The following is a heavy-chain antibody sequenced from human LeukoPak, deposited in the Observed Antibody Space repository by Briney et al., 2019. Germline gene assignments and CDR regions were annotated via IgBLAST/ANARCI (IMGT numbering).Heavy chain of an antibody. CDR3: ARDKDYSGYDELDY. D-gene: IGHD5-12*01. V-gene: IGHV1-69*13. CDR1: GGTFSSYA. Sequence: ASVKVSCKASGGTFSSYAISWVRQAPGQGLEWMGGIIPIFGTANYAQKFQGRVTITADESTSTAYMELKSLRSDDTAVYYCARDKDYSGYDELDYWGQGTLVTVSS. CDR2: IIPIFGTA. J-gene: IGHJ4*02.